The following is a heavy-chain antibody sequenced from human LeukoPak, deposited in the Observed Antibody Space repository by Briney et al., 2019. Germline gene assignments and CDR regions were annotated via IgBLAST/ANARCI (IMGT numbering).Heavy chain of an antibody. CDR2: IIPIFGTA. CDR1: GGTFISYA. CDR3: ARDGSWFGELLWMQQIDY. Sequence: SVKVSCKASGGTFISYAICWVPQAPGQGLEWMGGIIPIFGTANYAQKFKGRVTITTDAYTRTAYMELRSLRSDDTAVYYCARDGSWFGELLWMQQIDYWGQGTLVTVSS. J-gene: IGHJ4*02. D-gene: IGHD3-10*01. V-gene: IGHV1-69*05.